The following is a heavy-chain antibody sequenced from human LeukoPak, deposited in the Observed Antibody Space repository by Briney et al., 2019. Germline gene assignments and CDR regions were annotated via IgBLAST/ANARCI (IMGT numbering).Heavy chain of an antibody. Sequence: PSETLSLTCSVSGGSISSSSYYWGWIRQPPGKGLEWIGSIYYSGSTYYNPSLKSRVTISIDKSKNQFSLKLSSVTAADTAVYYCAREYVMDYGDQNPGGYWGQGTLVTVSS. J-gene: IGHJ4*02. CDR3: AREYVMDYGDQNPGGY. V-gene: IGHV4-39*07. CDR2: IYYSGST. D-gene: IGHD4-17*01. CDR1: GGSISSSSYY.